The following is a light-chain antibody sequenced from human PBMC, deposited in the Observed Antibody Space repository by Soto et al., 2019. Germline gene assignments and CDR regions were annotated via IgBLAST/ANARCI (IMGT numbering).Light chain of an antibody. J-gene: IGKJ5*01. V-gene: IGKV1-9*01. CDR2: AAS. Sequence: ILLTQSPSSLSASVGDRVTITCRASQGIDTSLAWYQQKPGKAPKLLIYAASNFQSGVPSRFSGSGSGTHFTLTISSLQPEDFATYYCQQLNGNPITFGQGTRLEI. CDR1: QGIDTS. CDR3: QQLNGNPIT.